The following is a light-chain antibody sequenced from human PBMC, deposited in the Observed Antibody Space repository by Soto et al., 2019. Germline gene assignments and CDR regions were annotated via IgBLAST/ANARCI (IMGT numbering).Light chain of an antibody. V-gene: IGKV3-20*01. CDR2: GTS. CDR3: QQYGSSPLWT. CDR1: QSVSSSY. J-gene: IGKJ1*01. Sequence: EIVMTQSPATLSVSPGERATLSCRASQSVSSSYLAWYQQKYGQSPRLLIYGTSSRATGIPARFSGSGSGTDFTLTISSLEPEDFAVYYCQQYGSSPLWTFGQGTKVDIK.